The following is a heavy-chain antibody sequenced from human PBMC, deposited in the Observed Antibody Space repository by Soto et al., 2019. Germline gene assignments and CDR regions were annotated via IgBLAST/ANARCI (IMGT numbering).Heavy chain of an antibody. CDR3: ARDSITMVWGSYYYYGMDV. CDR2: IIPILGTA. CDR1: GGTFSSYA. V-gene: IGHV1-69*01. J-gene: IGHJ6*02. D-gene: IGHD3-10*01. Sequence: QVQLVQSGAEVKKPVSSVRVSCRASGGTFSSYAISWVRQAPGQAHEWMGGIIPILGTANYAQKFQGRVTITEDESTSTAYMELSSLRSEDTAVNYCARDSITMVWGSYYYYGMDVWGRGTTVTVS.